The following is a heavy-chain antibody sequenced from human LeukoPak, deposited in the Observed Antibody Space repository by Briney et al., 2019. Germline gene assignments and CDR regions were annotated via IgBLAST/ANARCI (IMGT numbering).Heavy chain of an antibody. D-gene: IGHD4-11*01. CDR3: AKDAQRSFDYSNSLDY. V-gene: IGHV3-33*06. J-gene: IGHJ4*02. CDR2: VWSDASDK. Sequence: GRSLRLSCSASGFTFSHYGMHWVRQAPGTGLEWVAVVWSDASDKYYANSVKGRFTISRDNFKNSVYLQMNSLRVDDTAVYYCAKDAQRSFDYSNSLDYWGQGTRVTVSS. CDR1: GFTFSHYG.